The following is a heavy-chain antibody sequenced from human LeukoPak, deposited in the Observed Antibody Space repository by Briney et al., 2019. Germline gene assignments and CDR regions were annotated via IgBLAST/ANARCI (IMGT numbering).Heavy chain of an antibody. CDR3: ASPYYYGMDV. CDR1: GGSISSYY. CDR2: IYYSGST. J-gene: IGHJ6*02. Sequence: PSETLSLTCTVSGGSISSYYWSWIRQPPGKGLEWIGYIYYSGSTYYNPSLKSRVTISVDTSKNQFSLKLSSVTAADTAVYYCASPYYYGMDVWGQGTTVTVSS. V-gene: IGHV4-59*08.